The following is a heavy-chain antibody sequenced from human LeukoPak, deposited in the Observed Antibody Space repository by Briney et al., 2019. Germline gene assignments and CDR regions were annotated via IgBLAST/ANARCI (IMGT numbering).Heavy chain of an antibody. V-gene: IGHV3-21*04. CDR2: ISSSSSYI. CDR1: GFTFSSYS. CDR3: AKTPRGYCSGGSCRQFDY. D-gene: IGHD2-15*01. Sequence: GGSLRLSCAASGFTFSSYSMNWVRQAPGKGLEWVSSISSSSSYIYYADSVKGRFTISRDNAKNSLYLQMNSLRAEDTALYYCAKTPRGYCSGGSCRQFDYWGQGTLVTVSS. J-gene: IGHJ4*02.